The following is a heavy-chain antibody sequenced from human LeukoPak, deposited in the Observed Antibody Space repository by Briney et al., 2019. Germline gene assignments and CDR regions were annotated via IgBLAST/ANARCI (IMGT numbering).Heavy chain of an antibody. Sequence: GRSLRLSCAASGFTFDDYAMQWGRHAPGKGLEWVSGISWNSGSIDYADSVKGRFTISRDNAKNSLYLQMNSLRAEDTALYYCAKDMHYGSGALDYWGQGTLVTVSS. CDR3: AKDMHYGSGALDY. V-gene: IGHV3-9*01. J-gene: IGHJ4*02. CDR1: GFTFDDYA. D-gene: IGHD3-10*01. CDR2: ISWNSGSI.